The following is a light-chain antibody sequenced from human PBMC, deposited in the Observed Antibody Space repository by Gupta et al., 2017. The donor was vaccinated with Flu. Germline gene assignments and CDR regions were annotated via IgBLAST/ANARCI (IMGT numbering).Light chain of an antibody. V-gene: IGKV3-20*01. CDR1: QRVSSSS. CDR3: QQYYNAPRT. CDR2: GVS. Sequence: EHVLTQSPGCLSLSPGERATLPCRASQRVSSSSLAWYQQRPGQAPRLLIYGVSSRATGIPDRFSGSGSGTDFTLTISRLEPEDFAVYYCQQYYNAPRTFGQGTELEIK. J-gene: IGKJ2*01.